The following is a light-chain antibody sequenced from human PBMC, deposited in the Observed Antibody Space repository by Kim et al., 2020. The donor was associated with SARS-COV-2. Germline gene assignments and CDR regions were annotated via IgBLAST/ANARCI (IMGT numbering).Light chain of an antibody. Sequence: DIQMTQSPSSLSASVGVRVTITCRASQSISNYLNWYQQKPGKAPKLLIYAASSLQSRVPSRFSCSGSGTDFTLTISSLQPEDFTTYSCQPSYTTPQITFGQGTRLEIK. CDR2: AAS. J-gene: IGKJ5*01. CDR3: QPSYTTPQIT. V-gene: IGKV1-39*01. CDR1: QSISNY.